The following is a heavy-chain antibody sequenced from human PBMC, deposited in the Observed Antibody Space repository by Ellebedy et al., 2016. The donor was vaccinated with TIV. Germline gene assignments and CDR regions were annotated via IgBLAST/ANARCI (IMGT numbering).Heavy chain of an antibody. V-gene: IGHV4-39*01. CDR1: GDSISSSSDY. CDR3: ATFNQYYTYLGV. D-gene: IGHD1-14*01. J-gene: IGHJ6*03. CDR2: ISNRDRT. Sequence: SETLSLXCTVSGDSISSSSDYWVWIRQPPGKGPEWIGTISNRDRTDYNPSLKSRVFILVDASKSQFFLKLTSVTAADTAVYYCATFNQYYTYLGVWGKGTTVIVSS.